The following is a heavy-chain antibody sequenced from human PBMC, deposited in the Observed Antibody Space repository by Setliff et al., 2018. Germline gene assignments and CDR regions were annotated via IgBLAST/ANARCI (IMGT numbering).Heavy chain of an antibody. CDR2: IYYTGST. V-gene: IGHV4-39*07. J-gene: IGHJ4*02. D-gene: IGHD1-1*01. CDR1: GGSISSSSHY. Sequence: SETLSLTCTASGGSISSSSHYWGWIRQPPGKGLEWIGSIYYTGSTYYNPSLKSRVTMSVDTSKRQFSLKLGSATAADTAVYYCARDMGQPYYFESWGLGTLVTVSS. CDR3: ARDMGQPYYFES.